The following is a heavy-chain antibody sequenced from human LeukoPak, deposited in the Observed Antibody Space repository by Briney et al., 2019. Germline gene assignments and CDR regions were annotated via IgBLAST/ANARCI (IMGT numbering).Heavy chain of an antibody. D-gene: IGHD1-1*01. J-gene: IGHJ3*02. V-gene: IGHV3-23*01. Sequence: PAGSLRLSCAASGFTLSNFAMNWVRHAPGKGLEWVSHMGGGESDTYYTDSVKDCLTISRDDSKNMVYLQMNHLSAEDTAMYYCAKDCFMRDWIIDDFDNWGEGAIVTIVS. CDR1: GFTLSNFA. CDR2: MGGGESDT. CDR3: AKDCFMRDWIIDDFDN.